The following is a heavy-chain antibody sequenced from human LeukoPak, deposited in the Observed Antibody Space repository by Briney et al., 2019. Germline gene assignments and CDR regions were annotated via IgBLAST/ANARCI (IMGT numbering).Heavy chain of an antibody. J-gene: IGHJ4*02. CDR2: IWYDGSNL. D-gene: IGHD2-15*01. V-gene: IGHV3-33*06. CDR3: AKGSAKVRPYYFDH. Sequence: GGSLRLSCAASGSTFSSYATHWVRQAPGKALEWEAVIWYDGSNLYYADSVKGRFTISRDYSKNTLYLQMNSLRADDTAVYYCAKGSAKVRPYYFDHWGQGTLITVSS. CDR1: GSTFSSYA.